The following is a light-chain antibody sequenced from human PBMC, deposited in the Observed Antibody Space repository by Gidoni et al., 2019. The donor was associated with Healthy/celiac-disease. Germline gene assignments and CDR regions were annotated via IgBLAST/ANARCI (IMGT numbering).Light chain of an antibody. CDR2: DAS. Sequence: EIVLTQSPATLSLSPGERATLSCRASQSVSSYLAWYQQKPGQAPRLLIYDASNRATGIPARFSGSGSGTDFTLTISSLEPEDFAVYYCQLRSITFXXXTRLEIK. V-gene: IGKV3-11*01. CDR3: QLRSIT. CDR1: QSVSSY. J-gene: IGKJ5*01.